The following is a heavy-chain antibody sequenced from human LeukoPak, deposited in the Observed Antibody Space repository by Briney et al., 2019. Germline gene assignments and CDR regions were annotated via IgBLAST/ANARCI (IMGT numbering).Heavy chain of an antibody. V-gene: IGHV3-13*01. CDR3: AKAPVTTCSGAYCYPFDY. J-gene: IGHJ4*02. D-gene: IGHD2-21*01. CDR1: GFTFSSYD. Sequence: GGSLRLSCAASGFTFSSYDMHWVRQATGKGLEWVSAICTAGDTYYPGSVKGRFTISRDSSKNTLYLQMNRLRAEDAAVYYCAKAPVTTCSGAYCYPFDYWGQGTLVTVSS. CDR2: ICTAGDT.